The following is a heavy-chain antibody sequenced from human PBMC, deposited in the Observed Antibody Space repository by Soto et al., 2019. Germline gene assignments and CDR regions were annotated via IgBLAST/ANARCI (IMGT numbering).Heavy chain of an antibody. V-gene: IGHV4-34*01. CDR3: ARGGSNDWQVAFDI. D-gene: IGHD3-9*01. Sequence: SETLSLTCVVSGGSFSTYYYNWIRQSPGKGLEWIGEINHSGNNNYSPSLKSRVTMSLDTSKNQFSLKLTSVTTADTAVYYCARGGSNDWQVAFDIWGQGTMVTVSS. CDR2: INHSGNN. J-gene: IGHJ3*02. CDR1: GGSFSTYY.